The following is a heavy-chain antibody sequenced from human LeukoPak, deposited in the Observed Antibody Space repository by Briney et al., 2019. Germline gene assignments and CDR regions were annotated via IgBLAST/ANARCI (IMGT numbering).Heavy chain of an antibody. CDR1: GGSISSYY. CDR2: IYYSGST. Sequence: SETLSLTCTVSGGSISSYYWSWIRQPPGKGLEWIGYIYYSGSTNYNPSLKSRVTISVDTSKNQFSLKLSSVTAADTAVYYCARHSDPYYXILXGYYSGLSVGDWGQGTLVTVSS. V-gene: IGHV4-59*08. CDR3: ARHSDPYYXILXGYYSGLSVGD. D-gene: IGHD3-9*01. J-gene: IGHJ4*02.